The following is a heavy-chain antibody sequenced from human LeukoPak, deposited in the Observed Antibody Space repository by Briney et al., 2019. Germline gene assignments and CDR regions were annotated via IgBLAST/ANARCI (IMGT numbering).Heavy chain of an antibody. CDR2: IKQDGSEK. V-gene: IGHV3-7*01. Sequence: GGSLRLSCAASGFTFSSYWMSWVRQAPGKGLEWVANIKQDGSEKYYVDSVKGRFTISRDNAKNSLYLQMNSLRAEDTAVYYCAREGTYYDFWSGYYTVKYYFDYWGQGTLVTVSS. D-gene: IGHD3-3*01. CDR1: GFTFSSYW. CDR3: AREGTYYDFWSGYYTVKYYFDY. J-gene: IGHJ4*02.